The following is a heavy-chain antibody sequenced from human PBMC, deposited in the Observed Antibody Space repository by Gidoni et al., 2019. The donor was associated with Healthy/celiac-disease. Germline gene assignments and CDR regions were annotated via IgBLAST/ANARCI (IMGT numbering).Heavy chain of an antibody. CDR3: ARRSSVGATLDFDY. V-gene: IGHV4-39*01. CDR2: IYYSGST. Sequence: LQLQESCPGLVKRSETLSLTCTVPGGSISSSSYYWGWIRQPPGKGLEWIGSIYYSGSTYYNPSLKSRVTISVDTSKNQFSLKLSSVTAADTAVYYCARRSSVGATLDFDYWGQGTLVTVSS. J-gene: IGHJ4*02. D-gene: IGHD1-26*01. CDR1: GGSISSSSYY.